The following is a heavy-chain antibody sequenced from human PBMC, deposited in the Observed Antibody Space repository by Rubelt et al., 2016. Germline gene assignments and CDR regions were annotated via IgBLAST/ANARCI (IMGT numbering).Heavy chain of an antibody. CDR1: GGPFSDYH. V-gene: IGHV4-34*01. CDR3: ARPQAGAVFEF. CDR2: INHRGDT. J-gene: IGHJ3*01. Sequence: QVQLRQWGAGLLKSSETLSLTCAVYGGPFSDYHWTWIRQPPGKGLEWIGEINHRGDTKYNTSLKSRVTISVDTSKNQFSLKLTAVTAADTAVYYCARPQAGAVFEFWGPGTMVTVSS.